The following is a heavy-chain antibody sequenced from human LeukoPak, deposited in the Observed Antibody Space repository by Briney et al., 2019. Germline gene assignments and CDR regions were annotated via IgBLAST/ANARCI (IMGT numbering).Heavy chain of an antibody. CDR3: VSFYETY. D-gene: IGHD2/OR15-2a*01. CDR1: GNYW. V-gene: IGHV3-74*01. Sequence: GGSLRLSCAASGNYWMHWVRQAPGKGLVWVSHINSDGSWTSYADSVKGRFTISEDNAKNTVYLQMNSLRAEDTAVYYCVSFYETYWGRGTLVTVSS. CDR2: INSDGSWT. J-gene: IGHJ4*02.